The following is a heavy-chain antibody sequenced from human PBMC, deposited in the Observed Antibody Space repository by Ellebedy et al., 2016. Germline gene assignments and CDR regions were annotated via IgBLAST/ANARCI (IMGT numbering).Heavy chain of an antibody. CDR1: GFTFSSYA. D-gene: IGHD2-2*01. J-gene: IGHJ6*03. V-gene: IGHV3-30-3*01. CDR2: ISYDGSNK. Sequence: GGSLRLXXAASGFTFSSYAMHWVRQAPGKGLEWVAVISYDGSNKYYADSVKGRFTISRDNAKNSLYLQMNSLRAEDTAVYYCARVGCSSTSCYTDYYYYMDVWGKGTTVTVSS. CDR3: ARVGCSSTSCYTDYYYYMDV.